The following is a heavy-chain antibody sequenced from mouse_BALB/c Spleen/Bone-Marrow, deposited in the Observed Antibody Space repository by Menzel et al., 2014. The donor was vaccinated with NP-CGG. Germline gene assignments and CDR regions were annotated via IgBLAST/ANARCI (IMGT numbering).Heavy chain of an antibody. CDR1: GFAFSSYD. CDR2: ISSGGGST. V-gene: IGHV5-12-1*01. Sequence: EVQGVESGGGLVKPGGSLKLSCAASGFAFSSYDMSWVRQTPEKRLEWVAYISSGGGSTYYPDTVKGRFTISRDNAKNTLYLQMSSLKSEDTATYCCARHRYYFDYWGQGTTLTVSS. CDR3: ARHRYYFDY. J-gene: IGHJ2*01.